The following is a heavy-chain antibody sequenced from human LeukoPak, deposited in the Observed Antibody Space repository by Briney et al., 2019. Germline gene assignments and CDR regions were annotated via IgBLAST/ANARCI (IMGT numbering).Heavy chain of an antibody. CDR2: ISRSSTYI. D-gene: IGHD3-3*01. V-gene: IGHV3-21*01. CDR3: ARESDFWSGYYLYYFDY. CDR1: GFTFSSYS. Sequence: PGGSLRLSCAASGFTFSSYSMNWVRQAPGKGLEWVSSISRSSTYIYYADSVKGRFTISRDNAKNSLYPQMNSLRAEDTAVYYCARESDFWSGYYLYYFDYWGQGTLVTVSS. J-gene: IGHJ4*02.